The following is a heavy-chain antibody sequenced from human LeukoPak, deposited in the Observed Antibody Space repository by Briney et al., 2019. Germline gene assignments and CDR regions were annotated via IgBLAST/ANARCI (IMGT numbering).Heavy chain of an antibody. J-gene: IGHJ4*02. CDR1: GGTFSSYA. Sequence: GSSVKVSCKASGGTFSSYAISWVRQAPGQGLEWMGGIIPIFGTANYAQKFQGRVTITADESTSTAYMELSSLRSEDTAVYYCARHLLYRGAHYFDYWGQGTLVTVSS. V-gene: IGHV1-69*01. CDR2: IIPIFGTA. D-gene: IGHD2-8*01. CDR3: ARHLLYRGAHYFDY.